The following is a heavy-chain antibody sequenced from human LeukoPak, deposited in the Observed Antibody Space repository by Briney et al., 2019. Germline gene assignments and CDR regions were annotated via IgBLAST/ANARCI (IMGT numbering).Heavy chain of an antibody. J-gene: IGHJ4*02. Sequence: GGSLRLSCAASGFTSSSYAMSWVRQAPGKGLEWVSTISGSGGSTYYADSVKGRFTISRDNSKNTLYLQMSSLRAEDTAVYYCAKSAVAGWRFDYWGQGTLVTVSS. V-gene: IGHV3-23*01. CDR3: AKSAVAGWRFDY. CDR2: ISGSGGST. CDR1: GFTSSSYA. D-gene: IGHD6-19*01.